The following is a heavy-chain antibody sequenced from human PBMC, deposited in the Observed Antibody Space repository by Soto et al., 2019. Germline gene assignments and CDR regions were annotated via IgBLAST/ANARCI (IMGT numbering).Heavy chain of an antibody. D-gene: IGHD3-9*01. Sequence: QVQLQESGPGLVKPSQTLSLTCTVSGGSISSGGYYWSWIRQHPGKGLEWFGYIYYSGSTYYNPSLKIRVTISVDTSKNEFSLKLSSVTAADTAVHYCARSDILTGHPGVSLDYWGQGTLVTVSS. J-gene: IGHJ4*02. CDR2: IYYSGST. CDR1: GGSISSGGYY. V-gene: IGHV4-31*03. CDR3: ARSDILTGHPGVSLDY.